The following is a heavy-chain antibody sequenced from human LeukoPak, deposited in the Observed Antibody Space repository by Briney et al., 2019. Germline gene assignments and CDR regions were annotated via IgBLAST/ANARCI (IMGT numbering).Heavy chain of an antibody. CDR2: ISYDGSNK. Sequence: PGRSLRLSCAASGFTFSSYGMHWVRQAPGKGLEWVAVISYDGSNKYYADSVKGRFTISRDNSKNTLYLQMNSLRAEDTAVYYCAKDPGSGSPSPPDYWGQGTLVTVSS. V-gene: IGHV3-30*18. CDR3: AKDPGSGSPSPPDY. J-gene: IGHJ4*02. CDR1: GFTFSSYG. D-gene: IGHD3-10*01.